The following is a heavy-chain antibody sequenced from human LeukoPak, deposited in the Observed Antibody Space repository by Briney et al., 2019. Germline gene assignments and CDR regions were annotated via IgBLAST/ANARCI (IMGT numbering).Heavy chain of an antibody. J-gene: IGHJ1*01. CDR2: IYYSGST. Sequence: PSETLSLTCAVYGGSFSGYYWSWIRQPPGKGLEWIGSIYYSGSTYYNPSLKSRVTISVDTSKNQFSLKLSSVTAADTAVYYCARPPSIAVAGTGYFQHWGQGTLVTVSS. CDR3: ARPPSIAVAGTGYFQH. V-gene: IGHV4-34*01. D-gene: IGHD6-19*01. CDR1: GGSFSGYY.